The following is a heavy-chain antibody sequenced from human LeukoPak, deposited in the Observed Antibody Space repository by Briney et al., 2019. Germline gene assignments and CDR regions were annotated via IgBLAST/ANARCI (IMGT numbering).Heavy chain of an antibody. CDR2: ISSSGSTI. V-gene: IGHV3-48*03. CDR3: ARDRYLVLPAAMGPLNYYYYGMDV. Sequence: GGTLRLSCAASGFTFSSYEMNWVRQAPGKGLEWVSYISSSGSTIYYADSVKGRFTISRDNAKNSLYLQMNSLRAEDTAVYYCARDRYLVLPAAMGPLNYYYYGMDVWGKGTTVTFSS. J-gene: IGHJ6*04. D-gene: IGHD2-2*01. CDR1: GFTFSSYE.